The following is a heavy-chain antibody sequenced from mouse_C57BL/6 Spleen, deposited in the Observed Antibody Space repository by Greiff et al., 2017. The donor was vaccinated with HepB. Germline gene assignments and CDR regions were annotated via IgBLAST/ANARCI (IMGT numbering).Heavy chain of an antibody. CDR1: GFTFSSYA. D-gene: IGHD2-1*01. CDR2: ISDGGSYT. V-gene: IGHV5-4*01. J-gene: IGHJ2*01. Sequence: EVHLVESGGGLVKPGGSLKLSCAASGFTFSSYAMSWVRQTPEKRLEWVATISDGGSYTYYPDNVKGRFTISRDNAKNNLYLQMSHLKSEDTAMYYCARDRGVTQYYFDYWGQGTTLTVSS. CDR3: ARDRGVTQYYFDY.